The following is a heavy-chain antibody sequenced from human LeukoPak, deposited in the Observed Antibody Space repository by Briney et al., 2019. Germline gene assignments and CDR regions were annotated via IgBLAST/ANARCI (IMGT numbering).Heavy chain of an antibody. V-gene: IGHV3-74*01. CDR2: INSDGSIT. CDR1: GFIFSRYW. CDR3: ARVVETSRLGDDY. J-gene: IGHJ4*02. Sequence: GGSLRLSCAASGFIFSRYWMYWVRQEPGKGLEWVSGINSDGSITIYADSVKGRFTTSRDNRKNTLYVHMNSLRDEDTAVYYCARVVETSRLGDDYWGQGTLVTVSS. D-gene: IGHD5-18*01.